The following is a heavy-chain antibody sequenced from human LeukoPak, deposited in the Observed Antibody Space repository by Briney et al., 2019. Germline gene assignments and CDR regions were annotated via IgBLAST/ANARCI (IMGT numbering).Heavy chain of an antibody. CDR1: GFTFSSYW. J-gene: IGHJ4*02. D-gene: IGHD2-2*01. Sequence: GGSLRLSCAASGFTFSSYWMSWVRQAPGKGLEWVANIKQDGSEKYYVDSVKGRFTISRDNAKKSLYLQMNSLRAEDTAVYYCARAYQLLFDDTHFDCWGQGTLVTVSS. V-gene: IGHV3-7*01. CDR2: IKQDGSEK. CDR3: ARAYQLLFDDTHFDC.